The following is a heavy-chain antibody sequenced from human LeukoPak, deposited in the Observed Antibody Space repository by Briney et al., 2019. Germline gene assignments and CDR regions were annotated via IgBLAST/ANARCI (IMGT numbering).Heavy chain of an antibody. V-gene: IGHV4-39*07. CDR2: IYHSGST. Sequence: SETLSLTCTVSGGSISSSSYYWGWIRQPPGKGLEWIGSIYHSGSTYYDPSLKSRVTISVDTSKNQFSLKLSSVTAADTAVYYCAREVGGWFDPWGQGTLVTVSS. CDR3: AREVGGWFDP. CDR1: GGSISSSSYY. J-gene: IGHJ5*02.